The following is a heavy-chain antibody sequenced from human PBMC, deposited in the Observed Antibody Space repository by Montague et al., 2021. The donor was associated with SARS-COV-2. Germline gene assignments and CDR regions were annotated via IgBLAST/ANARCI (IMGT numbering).Heavy chain of an antibody. Sequence: SETLSLTCTVSGGSTANHYWNWIRQSPGKRPEWIGYVYYNGDTKYNPSLQSRVTISIDTSENQFSLRLNSVTAADTAVYFCARGGAFDLWGQGRLVTVSS. CDR1: GGSTANHY. J-gene: IGHJ3*01. CDR3: ARGGAFDL. CDR2: VYYNGDT. V-gene: IGHV4-59*08.